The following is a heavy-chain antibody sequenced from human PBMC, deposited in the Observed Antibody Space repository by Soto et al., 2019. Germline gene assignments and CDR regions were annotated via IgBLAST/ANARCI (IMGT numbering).Heavy chain of an antibody. CDR3: AGTTETYYYYYGMDV. Sequence: ASVKVSCKASGYTFTSYAMHWVRQAPGQRLEWMGWINAGNGNTKYSQKFQGRVTITRXXXXXXAXMXLXXXXSEXTAVYYCAGTTETYYYYYGMDVWGQGTTVTVSS. D-gene: IGHD1-7*01. J-gene: IGHJ6*02. CDR2: INAGNGNT. CDR1: GYTFTSYA. V-gene: IGHV1-3*01.